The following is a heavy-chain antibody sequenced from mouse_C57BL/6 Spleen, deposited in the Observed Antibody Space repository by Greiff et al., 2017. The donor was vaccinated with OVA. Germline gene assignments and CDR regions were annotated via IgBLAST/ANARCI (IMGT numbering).Heavy chain of an antibody. Sequence: EVQVVESGPGLVKPSQSLSLTCSVTGYSITSGYYWNWIRQFPGNKLEWMGYISYDGSNNYNPSLKNRISITRDTSKNQFFLKLNSVTTEDTATYYCARDGSLYFDVWGTGTTVTVSS. CDR2: ISYDGSN. V-gene: IGHV3-6*01. CDR3: ARDGSLYFDV. CDR1: GYSITSGYY. J-gene: IGHJ1*03.